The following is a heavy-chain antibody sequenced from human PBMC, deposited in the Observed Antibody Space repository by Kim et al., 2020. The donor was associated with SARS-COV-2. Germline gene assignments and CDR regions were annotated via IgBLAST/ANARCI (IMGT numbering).Heavy chain of an antibody. CDR2: IRSKAYGGTT. CDR3: TREPRKSIAVAGTLFPRYYYYYYMDV. Sequence: GGSLRLSCTASGFTFGDYAMSWDRQAPGKGLEWVGFIRSKAYGGTTEYAASVKGRFTISRDDSKSIAYLQMNSLKTEDTAVYYCTREPRKSIAVAGTLFPRYYYYYYMDVWGKGTTVTVSS. D-gene: IGHD6-19*01. J-gene: IGHJ6*03. CDR1: GFTFGDYA. V-gene: IGHV3-49*04.